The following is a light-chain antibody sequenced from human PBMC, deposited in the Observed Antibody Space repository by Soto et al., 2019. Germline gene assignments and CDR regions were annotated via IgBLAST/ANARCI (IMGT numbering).Light chain of an antibody. J-gene: IGLJ1*01. CDR2: SNN. Sequence: QSVLTQPPSASRTPGQRVTISCSGSSSNIGSNTVNWYQQLPGTAPKLLIYSNNQRPSGVPDRFSGSKSGTSASLAISGLQSEDEADYYCAAWDDSLMGVFGTGTKVTVL. CDR3: AAWDDSLMGV. CDR1: SSNIGSNT. V-gene: IGLV1-44*01.